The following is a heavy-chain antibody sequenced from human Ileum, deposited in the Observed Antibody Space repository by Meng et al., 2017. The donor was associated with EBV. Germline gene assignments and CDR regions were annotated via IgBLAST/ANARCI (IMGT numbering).Heavy chain of an antibody. J-gene: IGHJ4*02. CDR1: GDSISSNNW. CDR3: ASGRDYAWHS. D-gene: IGHD4-17*01. CDR2: IYHSGST. Sequence: QEQLRGSGPGLVTTSGTLSLICAVSGDSISSNNWWSWVRKPPGKGLEWIGEIYHSGSTNYNPSFKSRVTMSVDKSKNQISLNLSSVTAADTAVYYCASGRDYAWHSWGRGTLVTVSS. V-gene: IGHV4-4*02.